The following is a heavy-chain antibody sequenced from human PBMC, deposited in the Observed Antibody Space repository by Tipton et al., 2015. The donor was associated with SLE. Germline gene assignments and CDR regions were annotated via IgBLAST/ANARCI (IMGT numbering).Heavy chain of an antibody. Sequence: LRLSCTVSGGSISSYYWGWIRQPPGKGLEWIGSIYHSGSAYYNPSLKSRVTISVDTSKNQFSLKLSSVTAADTAVYYCATQGGSGGHDAFDIWGQGTMVTVSS. CDR3: ATQGGSGGHDAFDI. CDR1: GGSISSYY. J-gene: IGHJ3*02. CDR2: IYHSGSA. D-gene: IGHD3-16*01. V-gene: IGHV4-39*07.